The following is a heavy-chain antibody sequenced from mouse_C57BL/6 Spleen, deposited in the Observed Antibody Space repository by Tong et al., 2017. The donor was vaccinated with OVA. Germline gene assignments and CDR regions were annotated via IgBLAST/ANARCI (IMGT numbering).Heavy chain of an antibody. CDR3: ARGGYNYFDY. CDR1: GYAFTNYL. J-gene: IGHJ2*01. CDR2: INPGSGGT. Sequence: VQLQESGAELVRPGTSVKVSCKASGYAFTNYLIEWVKQRPGQGLEWIGVINPGSGGTNYNEKFKGKATLTVDKSSSTAYMQLSSLTSEDSAVYYCARGGYNYFDYWGQGTTLTVSS. V-gene: IGHV1-54*01.